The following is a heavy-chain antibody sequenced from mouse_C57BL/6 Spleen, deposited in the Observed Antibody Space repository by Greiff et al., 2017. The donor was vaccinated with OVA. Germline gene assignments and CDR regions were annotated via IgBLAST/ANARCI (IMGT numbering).Heavy chain of an antibody. V-gene: IGHV1-50*01. Sequence: QVQLQQSGAELVKPGASVKLSCKASGYTFTSYWMQWVKQRPGQGLEWIGEIDPSDSYTNYNQKFKGKATLTVDTSSSTAYMQLSSLTSEDSAVYYCARGDSSGYVGFAYWGQGTLVTVSA. CDR1: GYTFTSYW. J-gene: IGHJ3*01. CDR2: IDPSDSYT. D-gene: IGHD3-2*02. CDR3: ARGDSSGYVGFAY.